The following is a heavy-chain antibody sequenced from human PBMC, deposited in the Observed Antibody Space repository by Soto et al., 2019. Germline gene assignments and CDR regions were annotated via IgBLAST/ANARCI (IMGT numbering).Heavy chain of an antibody. V-gene: IGHV1-46*01. D-gene: IGHD6-13*01. CDR2: INPSGGST. Sequence: QVQLVQSGTEVKEPGASVSLSCKASGYTFTTYYIHWVRQAPGQGLEWMGMINPSGGSTTYAQNFQGRVTMTRDTSTSTVYRDLNSLRSDDTAVYYCARATSAGNGRRVDVWGQGTTVTVSS. CDR1: GYTFTTYY. CDR3: ARATSAGNGRRVDV. J-gene: IGHJ6*02.